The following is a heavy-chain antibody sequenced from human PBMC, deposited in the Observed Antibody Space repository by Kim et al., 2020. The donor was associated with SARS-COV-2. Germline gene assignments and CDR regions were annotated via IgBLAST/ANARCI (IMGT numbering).Heavy chain of an antibody. Sequence: GGSLRLSCAASGFTFSSYAMRWVRQAPGKGLEWVSAISGSGGSTYYADSVKGRFTISRDNSKNTLYLQMNSLRAEDTAVYYCAKNWGYYGSGCYYYYYYGMDVWGQGTTVTVSS. V-gene: IGHV3-23*01. J-gene: IGHJ6*02. CDR1: GFTFSSYA. CDR2: ISGSGGST. D-gene: IGHD3-10*01. CDR3: AKNWGYYGSGCYYYYYYGMDV.